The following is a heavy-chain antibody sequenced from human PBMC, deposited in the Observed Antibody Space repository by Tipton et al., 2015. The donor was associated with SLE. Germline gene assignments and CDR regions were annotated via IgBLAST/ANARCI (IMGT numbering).Heavy chain of an antibody. Sequence: GSLRLSCAASGFTFSSYEMNWVRQAPGKGLEWVSYISSSGSTIYYADSVKGRFTISRDNSKNTLYLQMNSLRAEDTAVYYCARGWNDDGRNYYYYYMDVWGKGTTVTVSS. V-gene: IGHV3-48*03. CDR2: ISSSGSTI. CDR1: GFTFSSYE. J-gene: IGHJ6*03. CDR3: ARGWNDDGRNYYYYYMDV. D-gene: IGHD1-1*01.